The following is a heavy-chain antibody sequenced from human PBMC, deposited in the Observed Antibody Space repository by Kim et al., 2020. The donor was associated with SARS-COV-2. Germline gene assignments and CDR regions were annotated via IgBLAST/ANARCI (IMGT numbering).Heavy chain of an antibody. J-gene: IGHJ6*02. CDR3: ARGNYFESISLSDYYNGMDV. V-gene: IGHV3-30-3*01. Sequence: GGSLRLSCAASGLTFDESAMNWVRQAPGKGLAWVAVISYDGRNEEYATSWKGRFTISRENAKSTLYLQMNSLRVEDTAVYFCARGNYFESISLSDYYNGMDVWGQGTTVTVSS. D-gene: IGHD3-22*01. CDR1: GLTFDESA. CDR2: ISYDGRNE.